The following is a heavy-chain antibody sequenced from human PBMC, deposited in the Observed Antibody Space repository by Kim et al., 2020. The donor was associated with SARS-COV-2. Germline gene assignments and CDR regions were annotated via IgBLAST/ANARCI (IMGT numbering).Heavy chain of an antibody. CDR3: ARDRRYYDYVWGSYRPDAFDI. CDR2: IWYDVSNK. Sequence: GGSLRLSCAASGFTFSSYGMHWVRQAPGKGLEWVAVIWYDVSNKYYADSVKGRFTISRDNSKNTLYLQMNSLRAEDTAVYYCARDRRYYDYVWGSYRPDAFDIWGQGTMVTVSS. CDR1: GFTFSSYG. D-gene: IGHD3-16*02. V-gene: IGHV3-33*01. J-gene: IGHJ3*02.